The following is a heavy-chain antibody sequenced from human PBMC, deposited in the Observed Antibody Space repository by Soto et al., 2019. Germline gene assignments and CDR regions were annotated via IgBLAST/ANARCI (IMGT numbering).Heavy chain of an antibody. CDR1: GGSFSGYY. CDR2: INHSGST. J-gene: IGHJ6*03. D-gene: IGHD3-9*01. Sequence: SETLSRTCAVYGGSFSGYYWSWIRQPPGKGLEWIGEINHSGSTNYNPSLKSRVTISVDTSKNQFSLKLSSVTAADTAVYYCARGAIYDILTGPLYCYMDVWGKGTTVTVS. CDR3: ARGAIYDILTGPLYCYMDV. V-gene: IGHV4-34*01.